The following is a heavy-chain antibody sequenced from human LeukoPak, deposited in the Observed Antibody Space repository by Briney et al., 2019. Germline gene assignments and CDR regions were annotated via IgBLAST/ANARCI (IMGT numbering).Heavy chain of an antibody. Sequence: ASVKVSCKASGYTFTSYGINWVRQAPGQGLEWMGWISAYNGNTNHAQKLQGRVTITADKSTSTAYMELSSLRSEDTAVYYCARSEVVVAATKDYYYMDVWGKGTTVTVSS. D-gene: IGHD2-15*01. CDR2: ISAYNGNT. J-gene: IGHJ6*03. V-gene: IGHV1-18*01. CDR1: GYTFTSYG. CDR3: ARSEVVVAATKDYYYMDV.